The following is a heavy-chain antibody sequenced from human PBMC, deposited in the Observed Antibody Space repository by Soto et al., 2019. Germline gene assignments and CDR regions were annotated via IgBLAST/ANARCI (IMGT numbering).Heavy chain of an antibody. Sequence: GGSLRLSCAASGSTFSSYGMHWVRQAPGKGLEWVAVIWYDGSNKYYADSVKGRFTISRDNSKNTLYLQMNSLRAEDTAVYYCARDLRPYYYGSGSSHGNWFDPWGQGTLVTVSS. V-gene: IGHV3-33*01. J-gene: IGHJ5*02. CDR2: IWYDGSNK. CDR3: ARDLRPYYYGSGSSHGNWFDP. D-gene: IGHD3-10*01. CDR1: GSTFSSYG.